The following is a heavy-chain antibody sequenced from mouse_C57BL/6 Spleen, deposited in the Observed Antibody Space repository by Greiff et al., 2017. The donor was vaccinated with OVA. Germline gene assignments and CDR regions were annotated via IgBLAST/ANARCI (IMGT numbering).Heavy chain of an antibody. Sequence: EVKLVESVAELVRPGASVKLSCTASGFNIKNTYMHWVKQRPEQGLEWIGRIDPANGNTKYVPKFQGKATITADTTSNTAYLQLSSLTSEDTVIYYGARGYDCFVFDYWGQGTTLTVSS. V-gene: IGHV14-3*01. CDR3: ARGYDCFVFDY. CDR2: IDPANGNT. J-gene: IGHJ2*01. D-gene: IGHD2-4*01. CDR1: GFNIKNTY.